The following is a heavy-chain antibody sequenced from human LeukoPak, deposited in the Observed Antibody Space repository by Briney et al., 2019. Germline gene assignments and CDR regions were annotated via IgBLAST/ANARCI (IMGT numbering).Heavy chain of an antibody. D-gene: IGHD4-17*01. Sequence: LSETLSLTCTVSGGSISSYYWSWIRQPPGKGLEWIGYIYYSGSTNYNPSLKSRVTISVDTSKNQFSLKLSSVTAADTAVYYCARHLGMTTVTPFDYWGQGTLVTVSS. CDR1: GGSISSYY. J-gene: IGHJ4*02. CDR2: IYYSGST. V-gene: IGHV4-59*08. CDR3: ARHLGMTTVTPFDY.